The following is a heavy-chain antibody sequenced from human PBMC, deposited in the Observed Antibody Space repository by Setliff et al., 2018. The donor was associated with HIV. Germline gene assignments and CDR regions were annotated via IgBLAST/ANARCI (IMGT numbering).Heavy chain of an antibody. CDR2: IVVGSGDT. D-gene: IGHD3-10*01. CDR3: AAGEITMVRGVIRYYYYGMDV. V-gene: IGHV1-58*02. CDR1: GFTFSSSA. J-gene: IGHJ6*02. Sequence: SVKVSCKASGFTFSSSAMQWVRQARGQRLEYIGWIVVGSGDTNYSQKFQERLTITRDMSTSTAYMELNSLRSEDTAVYYCAAGEITMVRGVIRYYYYGMDVWGQVTTVTVSS.